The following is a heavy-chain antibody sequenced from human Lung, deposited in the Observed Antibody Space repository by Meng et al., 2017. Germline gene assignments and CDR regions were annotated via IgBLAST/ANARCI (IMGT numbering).Heavy chain of an antibody. V-gene: IGHV4-4*02. Sequence: QVHLPEAGPGLVKPSGTLSLTCAVSGGSISSDNWWSWVRQPPGKGLEWIGEIYHSGSTNYNPSLKSRITISVDKPKNQFSLTLSSVTAADTAVYYCTKNDFYCLGYWGQGTLVTVSS. J-gene: IGHJ4*02. CDR2: IYHSGST. CDR3: TKNDFYCLGY. D-gene: IGHD2-21*01. CDR1: GGSISSDNW.